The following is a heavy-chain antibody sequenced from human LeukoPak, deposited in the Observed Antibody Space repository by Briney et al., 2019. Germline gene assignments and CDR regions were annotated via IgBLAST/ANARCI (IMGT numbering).Heavy chain of an antibody. CDR1: GGTFSSYA. Sequence: ASVTVSCKASGGTFSSYAISWVRQAPGQGLEWMGGIIPIFGTANYAQKFQGRVTITADESTSTAYMELSSLRSEDTAVYYCARGSLSGYSYDYYYYGMDVWGQGTTVTVSS. CDR3: ARGSLSGYSYDYYYYGMDV. D-gene: IGHD5-18*01. J-gene: IGHJ6*02. V-gene: IGHV1-69*13. CDR2: IIPIFGTA.